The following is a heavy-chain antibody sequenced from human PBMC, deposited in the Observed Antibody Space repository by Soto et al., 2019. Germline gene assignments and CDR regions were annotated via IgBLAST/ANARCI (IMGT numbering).Heavy chain of an antibody. CDR2: ISYDGSNK. D-gene: IGHD2-15*01. CDR1: GFTFSSYA. CDR3: ARGGLYCSGGSCYGSY. Sequence: QVQLVESGGGVVQPGRSLRLSCAASGFTFSSYAMHWVRQAPGKGLEWVAVISYDGSNKYYADSVKGRFTISRDNSKNTLYLQMNSLRAEDTAVYYCARGGLYCSGGSCYGSYWGQGTLVTVSS. V-gene: IGHV3-30-3*01. J-gene: IGHJ4*02.